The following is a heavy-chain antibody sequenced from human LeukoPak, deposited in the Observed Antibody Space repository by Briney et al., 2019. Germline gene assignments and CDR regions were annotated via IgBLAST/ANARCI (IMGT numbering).Heavy chain of an antibody. CDR2: INAGNGNT. CDR3: ARVYYYDSSGYYSLGY. Sequence: ASVKISCKASGYTFTSYAMHWVRQAPGQRLEWMGWINAGNGNTKYSQKFQGRVTITRDTSASTAYMELSSLRSEDTAVYYCARVYYYDSSGYYSLGYWGQGTLVTVS. D-gene: IGHD3-22*01. CDR1: GYTFTSYA. J-gene: IGHJ4*02. V-gene: IGHV1-3*01.